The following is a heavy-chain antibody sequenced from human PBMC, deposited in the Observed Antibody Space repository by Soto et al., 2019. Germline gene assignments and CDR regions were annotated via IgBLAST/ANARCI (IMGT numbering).Heavy chain of an antibody. Sequence: LRLSCEVAGFTLSMYSMTWVHQAPGKGLEWVAKIPQEGSDGHYVDSVKGRFTISRDNAKNSVYLQMNSLRAEDTAVYYCARDQLILPAHNFFYGSDVWGQGAKVTVSS. CDR1: GFTLSMYS. J-gene: IGHJ6*02. CDR2: IPQEGSDG. V-gene: IGHV3-7*03. CDR3: ARDQLILPAHNFFYGSDV. D-gene: IGHD2-21*02.